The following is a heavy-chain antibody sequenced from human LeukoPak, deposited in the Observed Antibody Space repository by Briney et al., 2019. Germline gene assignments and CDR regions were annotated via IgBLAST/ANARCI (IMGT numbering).Heavy chain of an antibody. CDR2: ISYDGSNK. CDR3: AKEKGSSSGCDY. V-gene: IGHV3-30*18. CDR1: GFTFSSYG. D-gene: IGHD6-25*01. Sequence: GRSLRLSCAASGFTFSSYGMHWVRQAPGKGLEWVAVISYDGSNKYYADSVKGRFTISRDNSKNTLYLQMNSLRAEDTAVYYCAKEKGSSSGCDYWGQGTLGTVSS. J-gene: IGHJ4*02.